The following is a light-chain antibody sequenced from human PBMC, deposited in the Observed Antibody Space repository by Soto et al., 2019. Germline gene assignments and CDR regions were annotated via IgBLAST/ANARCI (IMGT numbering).Light chain of an antibody. J-gene: IGKJ1*01. CDR2: GAS. CDR3: QQYNVWPT. Sequence: ERVLTQFPSTLSVSAGERVTLSCWASQSVSLNLAWYQKKPGQAPRLLIYGASTRATGIPARFSGSASGTDFTLTISSLKSEDFAVYYCQQYNVWPTFGQGTKVDIK. V-gene: IGKV3-15*01. CDR1: QSVSLN.